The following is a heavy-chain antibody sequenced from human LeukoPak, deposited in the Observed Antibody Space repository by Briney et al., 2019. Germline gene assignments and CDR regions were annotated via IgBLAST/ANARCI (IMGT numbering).Heavy chain of an antibody. J-gene: IGHJ5*02. CDR3: ASHSAEYDILTGYHSYNSFDP. V-gene: IGHV4-39*01. Sequence: SETLSLICTVSGGSISSSSYHWGWIRQSSGKGLEWIGSAYYSGSPYYDPSLKSRVTISVDTSQNQFSLKLSSVTAADTAVYYCASHSAEYDILTGYHSYNSFDPWPQGILVTVSS. CDR2: AYYSGSP. D-gene: IGHD3-9*01. CDR1: GGSISSSSYH.